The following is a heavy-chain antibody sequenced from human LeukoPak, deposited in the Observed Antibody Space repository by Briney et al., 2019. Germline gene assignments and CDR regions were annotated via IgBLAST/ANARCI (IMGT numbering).Heavy chain of an antibody. Sequence: GSLRLSCAASGFTFSSYSMNWVRQAPGKGLEWVSSISSSSTYIYYADSVKGRFTISRNNAKNSLYLQMNSLRADDAAVYYCARERTSMGSDYWGQGTLVTVSS. V-gene: IGHV3-21*01. CDR3: ARERTSMGSDY. CDR2: ISSSSTYI. D-gene: IGHD5-18*01. J-gene: IGHJ4*02. CDR1: GFTFSSYS.